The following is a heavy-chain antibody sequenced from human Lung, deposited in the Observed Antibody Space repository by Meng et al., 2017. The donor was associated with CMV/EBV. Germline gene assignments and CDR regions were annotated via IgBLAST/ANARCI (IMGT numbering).Heavy chain of an antibody. CDR1: GGSFSGYY. J-gene: IGHJ6*02. V-gene: IGHV4-34*01. Sequence: SXTLSLXCVVYGGSFSGYYWSWIRQPPGKGLEWIGEINHSGSTNYNPSLKSRVTISVDTSKNQFSLKLSSVTAADTAVYYCARTTYDFWSGIYYYYYYGMDVXGHGXTVTVSS. CDR2: INHSGST. D-gene: IGHD3-3*01. CDR3: ARTTYDFWSGIYYYYYYGMDV.